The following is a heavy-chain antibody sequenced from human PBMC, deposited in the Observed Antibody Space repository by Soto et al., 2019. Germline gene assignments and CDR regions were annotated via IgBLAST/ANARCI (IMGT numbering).Heavy chain of an antibody. CDR3: ARVTYYYGSGSYMAYYYYGMDV. CDR2: ISSSSSSTI. V-gene: IGHV3-48*01. J-gene: IGHJ6*02. Sequence: GGSLRLSCAASGFIFITYAMNWVRQATGKGLEWVSYISSSSSSTIYYADSVKGRFTISRDNAKNSLYLQMNSLRAEDTAVYYCARVTYYYGSGSYMAYYYYGMDVWGQGTTVTVSS. CDR1: GFIFITYA. D-gene: IGHD3-10*01.